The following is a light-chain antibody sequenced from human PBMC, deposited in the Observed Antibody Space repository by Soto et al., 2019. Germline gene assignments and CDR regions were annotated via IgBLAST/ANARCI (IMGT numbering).Light chain of an antibody. CDR1: SSDIGNYNY. CDR2: DVS. V-gene: IGLV2-14*01. J-gene: IGLJ2*01. Sequence: QSALTQPASVSGSHGQSITISCAGTSSDIGNYNYVSWYQQYPGKAPKLMIYDVSSRPSGVSSRFSGSKSGNTASLTISGLQAEDEADYYCTSYTTSSTLVFGGGTKLTVL. CDR3: TSYTTSSTLV.